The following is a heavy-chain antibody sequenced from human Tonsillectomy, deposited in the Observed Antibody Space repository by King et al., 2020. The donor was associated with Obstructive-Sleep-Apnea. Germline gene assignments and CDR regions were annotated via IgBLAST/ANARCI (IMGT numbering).Heavy chain of an antibody. Sequence: EVQLVQSGAEVKKPGESLRISCKGSGHSFTSYWITWVRQMPGKGLEWMGRIDPTDSYTNYSPSFRGHVTISADMSISTAYLEWSSLKASDTAMYYCARQRCSSASCYKIHFDYWGQGTLVTVSS. V-gene: IGHV5-10-1*01. CDR3: ARQRCSSASCYKIHFDY. CDR1: GHSFTSYW. CDR2: IDPTDSYT. J-gene: IGHJ4*02. D-gene: IGHD2-2*02.